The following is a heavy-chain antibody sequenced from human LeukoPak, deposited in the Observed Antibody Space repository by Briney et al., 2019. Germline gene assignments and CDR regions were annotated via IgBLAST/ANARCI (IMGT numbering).Heavy chain of an antibody. J-gene: IGHJ3*02. D-gene: IGHD1-26*01. CDR2: IYTSGST. Sequence: SGTLSLTCTVSGGSISSGSYYWSWIRQPAGKGLEWIGRIYTSGSTNYNPSLKSRVTISVDTSKNQFSLKLSSVTAADTAVYYCARGGIVGATIRAFDIWGQGTMVTVSS. CDR1: GGSISSGSYY. CDR3: ARGGIVGATIRAFDI. V-gene: IGHV4-61*02.